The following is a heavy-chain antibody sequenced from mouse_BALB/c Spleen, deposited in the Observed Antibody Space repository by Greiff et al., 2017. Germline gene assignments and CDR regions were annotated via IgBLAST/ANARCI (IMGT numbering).Heavy chain of an antibody. CDR3: ARGGGWLLLFAY. Sequence: EVQLVESGPGLVKPSQSLSLTCSVTGYSITSGYYWNWIRQFPGNKLEWMGYISYDGSNNYNPSLKNRISITRDTSKNQFFLKLNSVTTEDTATYYCARGGGWLLLFAYWGQGTLVTVSA. CDR2: ISYDGSN. V-gene: IGHV3-6*02. CDR1: GYSITSGYY. D-gene: IGHD2-3*01. J-gene: IGHJ3*01.